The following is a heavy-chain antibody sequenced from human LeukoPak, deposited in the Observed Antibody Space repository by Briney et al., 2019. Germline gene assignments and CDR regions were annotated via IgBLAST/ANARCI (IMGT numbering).Heavy chain of an antibody. Sequence: PGGSLRLSCAASGFTFGSYSMNWVRQAPGKGLEWVSYISSGSTTIYFADSVKGRFTISRDNAKNSLYLQMNSLRDEDTAVYYCAELGYCSGGSCFSANYWGQGTLVTVSS. J-gene: IGHJ4*02. V-gene: IGHV3-48*02. CDR3: AELGYCSGGSCFSANY. CDR2: ISSGSTTI. CDR1: GFTFGSYS. D-gene: IGHD2-15*01.